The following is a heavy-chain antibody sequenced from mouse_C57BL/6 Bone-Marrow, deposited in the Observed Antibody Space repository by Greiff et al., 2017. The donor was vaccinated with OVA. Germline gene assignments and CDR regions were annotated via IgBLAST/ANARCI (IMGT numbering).Heavy chain of an antibody. CDR3: TRGYYFDY. Sequence: QVQLKHSGAELARPGASVKMSCKASGYTFTSYTIHWVKQRPGQGLEWIGYIDPTNDYTNYNQKFKGKATLTADKSSSTAYMQLSSLTSEDSAVYYCTRGYYFDYWGQGTTLTVSS. J-gene: IGHJ2*01. CDR2: IDPTNDYT. V-gene: IGHV1-4*01. CDR1: GYTFTSYT.